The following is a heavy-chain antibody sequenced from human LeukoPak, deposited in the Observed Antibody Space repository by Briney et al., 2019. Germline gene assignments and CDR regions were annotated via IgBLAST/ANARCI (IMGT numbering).Heavy chain of an antibody. J-gene: IGHJ5*02. CDR3: ARQYYYDSRIDP. Sequence: VKPSQTLSLTCTVSGGSISSGDYYWSWIRQPPGKGLEWIAYMYYSGSTYYNPSLKSRVTMSADTSKNQLSLKLSSVTAADTAVYYCARQYYYDSRIDPWGQGILVTVSS. CDR1: GGSISSGDYY. CDR2: MYYSGST. D-gene: IGHD3-22*01. V-gene: IGHV4-30-4*01.